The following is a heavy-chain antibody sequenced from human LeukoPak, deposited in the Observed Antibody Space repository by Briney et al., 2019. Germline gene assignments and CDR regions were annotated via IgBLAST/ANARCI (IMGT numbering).Heavy chain of an antibody. D-gene: IGHD5-24*01. J-gene: IGHJ4*02. V-gene: IGHV4-59*01. CDR1: DGSLSSYY. Sequence: SETLSLTCNVSDGSLSSYYRSWIRQPPGKGLEWIGYIYYNGNINYNRSLKSRVTISVDTSKNQFSLRLNSVTAADTAVYYCARVAGTDGYNYVAYWGRGTLVTVSS. CDR3: ARVAGTDGYNYVAY. CDR2: IYYNGNI.